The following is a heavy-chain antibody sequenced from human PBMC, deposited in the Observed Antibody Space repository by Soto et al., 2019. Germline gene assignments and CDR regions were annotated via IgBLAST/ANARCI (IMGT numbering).Heavy chain of an antibody. CDR3: ARERSGSSDY. CDR1: GYTFTSYD. V-gene: IGHV1-8*01. Sequence: QVQLVQSGAEVKKPGASVKVSCKASGYTFTSYDINWVRQATGQGLEWMGWMKPNSGNTGYAQKFQGRVTMTRNNSIRTAYMVLSSLRSEDAAVYYCARERSGSSDYWGQGTLVTVPS. J-gene: IGHJ4*02. CDR2: MKPNSGNT. D-gene: IGHD1-26*01.